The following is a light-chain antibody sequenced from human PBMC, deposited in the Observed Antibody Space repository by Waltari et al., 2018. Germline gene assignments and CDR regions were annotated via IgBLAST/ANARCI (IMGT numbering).Light chain of an antibody. CDR3: QSYDSTLSGFWV. CDR2: ANN. V-gene: IGLV1-40*01. Sequence: QSVLTQPPPVSGAPGRIVPIPCIWNPSHIGSHSALRWYQQRPRTAPKLLIYANNYRPSGVPDRFSASKSGTSASLAITGLQAEDEADYYCQSYDSTLSGFWVFGGGTRLTV. J-gene: IGLJ3*02. CDR1: PSHIGSHSA.